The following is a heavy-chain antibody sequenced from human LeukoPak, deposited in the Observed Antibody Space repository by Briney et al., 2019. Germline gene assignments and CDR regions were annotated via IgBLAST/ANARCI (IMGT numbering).Heavy chain of an antibody. J-gene: IGHJ3*02. Sequence: SETLSLICTVSGGSISSYYWSWIRQPAGKGLEWIGRIYTSGSTNYNPSLKSRVTMSVDTSKNQFSLKLSSVTAADTAVYYCARVGIAAAGPGDDAFDIWGQGTMVTVSS. CDR2: IYTSGST. V-gene: IGHV4-4*07. CDR1: GGSISSYY. D-gene: IGHD6-13*01. CDR3: ARVGIAAAGPGDDAFDI.